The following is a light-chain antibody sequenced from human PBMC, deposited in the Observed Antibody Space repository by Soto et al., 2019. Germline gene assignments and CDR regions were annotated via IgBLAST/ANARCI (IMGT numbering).Light chain of an antibody. CDR3: QQYKNWPPLT. Sequence: EIVMTQSPVTLSVSPGERATLSYRASQSVSSNLAWYQQKPGQAPRLLIYGASTRATGIPARFSGSGSGTEFTLTISSLQSEDFAVYYCQQYKNWPPLTFGGGTKVDIK. CDR2: GAS. J-gene: IGKJ4*01. CDR1: QSVSSN. V-gene: IGKV3-15*01.